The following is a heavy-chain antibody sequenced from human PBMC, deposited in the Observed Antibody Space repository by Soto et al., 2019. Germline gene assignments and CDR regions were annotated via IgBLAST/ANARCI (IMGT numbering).Heavy chain of an antibody. Sequence: PSETLSLTCAVSCGSFSGEWWTGSRQPPGTGLEWIGEINHSGSTNYNPSLKSRVTISVDTSKNQFSLILRSVTAADTAVYYCARGAAAACTGLACRYYHGMDVWGQGTTVTVSS. D-gene: IGHD6-13*01. CDR2: INHSGST. CDR3: ARGAAAACTGLACRYYHGMDV. CDR1: CGSFSGEW. V-gene: IGHV4-34*01. J-gene: IGHJ6*01.